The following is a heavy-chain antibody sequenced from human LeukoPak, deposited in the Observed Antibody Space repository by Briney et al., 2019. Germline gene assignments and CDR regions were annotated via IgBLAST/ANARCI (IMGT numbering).Heavy chain of an antibody. CDR3: ARNFYTGSGSYLMGSFDY. CDR1: GGSITNYY. D-gene: IGHD3-10*01. V-gene: IGHV4-59*08. CDR2: IYYSGST. Sequence: SETLSLTCTVSGGSITNYYWSWIRQPPGKGLEWIGYIYYSGSTNYLPSLKSRVTISVDTSKNQFSLKLSSVTAADTAVYYCARNFYTGSGSYLMGSFDYWGQGTLVTVSS. J-gene: IGHJ4*02.